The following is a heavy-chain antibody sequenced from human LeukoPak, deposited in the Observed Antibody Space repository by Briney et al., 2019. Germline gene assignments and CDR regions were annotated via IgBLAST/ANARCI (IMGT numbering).Heavy chain of an antibody. CDR3: ARSTAAPYYFDY. Sequence: SETLSLTCTVSGGSISSYYWSWIRQPPGKGLEWIGYIYYSGSTNYNPSLKSRVTISVDTSKNQFSLKRSSVTAADTAVYYCARSTAAPYYFDYWGQGTLVTVSS. CDR1: GGSISSYY. CDR2: IYYSGST. D-gene: IGHD2-21*02. J-gene: IGHJ4*02. V-gene: IGHV4-59*01.